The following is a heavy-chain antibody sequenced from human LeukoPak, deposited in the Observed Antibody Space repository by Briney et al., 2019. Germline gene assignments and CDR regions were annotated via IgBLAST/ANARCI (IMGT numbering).Heavy chain of an antibody. D-gene: IGHD1-26*01. J-gene: IGHJ4*02. V-gene: IGHV3-30-3*02. CDR1: GFTFSSYA. CDR2: ISYDGSNK. Sequence: GGSLRLSCAASGFTFSSYAMHWVRQAPGKGLEWVAVISYDGSNKYYADSVKGRFTISRDNSKNTLYLQMNSLRAEDTAVYYCAKFMRRVGATRGTADYWGQGTLVTVSS. CDR3: AKFMRRVGATRGTADY.